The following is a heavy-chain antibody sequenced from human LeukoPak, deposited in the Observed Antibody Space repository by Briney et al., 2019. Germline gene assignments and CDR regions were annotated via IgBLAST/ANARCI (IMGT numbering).Heavy chain of an antibody. D-gene: IGHD3-10*01. V-gene: IGHV3-23*01. CDR1: GCTFSSYS. J-gene: IGHJ6*03. CDR3: AKDLRRLWFGAFHYYYYYMDV. Sequence: GGSLRLSCAASGCTFSSYSMNWVRKAPGKGLEWVSAISGSGGSTYYADSVKGRFTISRDNSKNTLYLQMNSLRAEDTAVYYCAKDLRRLWFGAFHYYYYYMDVWGKGTTVTISS. CDR2: ISGSGGST.